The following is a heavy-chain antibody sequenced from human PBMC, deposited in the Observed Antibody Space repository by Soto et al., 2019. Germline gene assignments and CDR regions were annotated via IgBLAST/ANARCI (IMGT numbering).Heavy chain of an antibody. CDR1: GFVFTNFW. J-gene: IGHJ4*02. CDR3: AKDSWYFDL. CDR2: IVTSGHST. D-gene: IGHD6-13*01. V-gene: IGHV3-74*01. Sequence: GSLRLSCEASGFVFTNFWMHWVRHVPGKGLVWVARIVTSGHSTNYAESVKGRFTISRDNAKNTVSLQMNSLRVEDTGVYYCAKDSWYFDLWSQGSQVTVSS.